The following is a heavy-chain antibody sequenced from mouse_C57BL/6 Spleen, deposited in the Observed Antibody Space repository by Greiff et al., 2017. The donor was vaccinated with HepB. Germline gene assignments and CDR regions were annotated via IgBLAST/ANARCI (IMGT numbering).Heavy chain of an antibody. CDR1: GYAFSSSW. V-gene: IGHV1-82*01. CDR2: IYPGDGDT. CDR3: ARKDWALYAMDY. Sequence: QVQLQQSGPELVKPGASVKISCKASGYAFSSSWMNWVKQRPGTGLEWIGRIYPGDGDTNYNGKFKGKATLTADKSSSTAYMQLSSLTSEDSAVYFCARKDWALYAMDYWGQGTSVTVSS. D-gene: IGHD4-1*01. J-gene: IGHJ4*01.